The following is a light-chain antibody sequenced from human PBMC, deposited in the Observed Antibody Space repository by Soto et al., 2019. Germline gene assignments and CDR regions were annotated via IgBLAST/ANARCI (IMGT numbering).Light chain of an antibody. J-gene: IGKJ5*01. CDR3: QQSYGTPIT. Sequence: EIQMTQSPSSLSVSLVARVTITCRASQSISRYLNWYQQKPGKAPNLLIYVASSLQSEVPSRFSGSGSGTDFTLTITSLQPEDFATYYCQQSYGTPITCGKGKRREIK. V-gene: IGKV1-39*01. CDR2: VAS. CDR1: QSISRY.